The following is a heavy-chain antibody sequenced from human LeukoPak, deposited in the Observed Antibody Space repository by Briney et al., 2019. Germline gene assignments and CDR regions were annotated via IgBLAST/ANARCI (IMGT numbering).Heavy chain of an antibody. J-gene: IGHJ3*02. Sequence: SETLSLTCTVSGGSISSYYWSWIRQPPGKGLEWIGNIFYSGGTYYSPSLTSQVTISLDTSRNQFSLKLNSVTAADTAVYYCAKSNGYGLVDIWGQGTMVTVSS. D-gene: IGHD3-10*01. CDR2: IFYSGGT. CDR1: GGSISSYY. V-gene: IGHV4-59*04. CDR3: AKSNGYGLVDI.